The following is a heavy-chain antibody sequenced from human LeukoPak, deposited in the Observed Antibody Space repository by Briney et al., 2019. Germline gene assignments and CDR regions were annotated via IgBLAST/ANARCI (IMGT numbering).Heavy chain of an antibody. Sequence: GASVKVSCKASGYTFTGYNMHWVRQAPGQGLEWMGWINPNSGGTNYAQKFQGRVTMTRDTSISTAYMELSRLRSDDTAVYYCARDRDDILTGFPDYWGQGTLVTVSS. CDR3: ARDRDDILTGFPDY. CDR2: INPNSGGT. D-gene: IGHD3-9*01. CDR1: GYTFTGYN. V-gene: IGHV1-2*02. J-gene: IGHJ4*02.